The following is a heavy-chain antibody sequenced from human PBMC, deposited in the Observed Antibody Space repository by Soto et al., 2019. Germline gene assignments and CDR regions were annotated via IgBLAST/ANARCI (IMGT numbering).Heavy chain of an antibody. Sequence: PSETLSLTCTVSGGSISSYYWSWIRQPPGKGLEWIGYIYYSGSTYSNPSLKSRVTISVDTSENQFSLRLTSVSAADTAVYYCTRGPSGDKVDYWGQGTLVTVSS. CDR3: TRGPSGDKVDY. CDR2: IYYSGST. V-gene: IGHV4-59*08. D-gene: IGHD7-27*01. J-gene: IGHJ4*02. CDR1: GGSISSYY.